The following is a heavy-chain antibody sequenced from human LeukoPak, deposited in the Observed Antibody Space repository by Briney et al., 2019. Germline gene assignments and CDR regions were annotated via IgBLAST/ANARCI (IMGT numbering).Heavy chain of an antibody. CDR3: ARDGYDGHYNYAMDV. Sequence: GGSLRLSCAASGFSVSNNYMNWVRQAPGKGLEWVSVFYTDGNTYYAESMKGRFTIPRDNSKNILFLQMNSLRVEDTAVYYCARDGYDGHYNYAMDVWGQGAAVTVSS. D-gene: IGHD5-12*01. CDR1: GFSVSNNY. J-gene: IGHJ6*02. CDR2: FYTDGNT. V-gene: IGHV3-66*01.